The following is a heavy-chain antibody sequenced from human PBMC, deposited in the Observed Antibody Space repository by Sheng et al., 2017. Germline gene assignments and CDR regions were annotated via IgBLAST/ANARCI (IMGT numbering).Heavy chain of an antibody. CDR3: ARHNGAYCSGGSSSNPLYYYYYMDV. CDR2: IIPIFGTA. Sequence: QVQLVQSGAEVKKPGSSVKVSCKASGGTFSSYAISWVRQAPGQGLEWMGGIIPIFGTANYAQKFQGRVTITTDESTSTAYMELSSLRSEDTAVYYCARHNGAYCSGGSSSNPLYYYYYMDVWGKGTTVTVSS. V-gene: IGHV1-69*05. J-gene: IGHJ6*03. D-gene: IGHD2-15*01. CDR1: GGTFSSYA.